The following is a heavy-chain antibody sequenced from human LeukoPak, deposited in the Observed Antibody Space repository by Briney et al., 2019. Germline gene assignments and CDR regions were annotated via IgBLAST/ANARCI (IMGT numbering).Heavy chain of an antibody. CDR1: GGSISSYY. D-gene: IGHD3-10*01. J-gene: IGHJ4*02. Sequence: SQTLSLTCTVSGGSISSYYWSWIRQPPGKGLEWIGYIYYSGSTNYSPSLKSRVTISVDTSKNQFSLKLSSVTAAGTAVYYCARHIYGSGSYSLDYWGQGTLVTVSS. CDR2: IYYSGST. V-gene: IGHV4-59*08. CDR3: ARHIYGSGSYSLDY.